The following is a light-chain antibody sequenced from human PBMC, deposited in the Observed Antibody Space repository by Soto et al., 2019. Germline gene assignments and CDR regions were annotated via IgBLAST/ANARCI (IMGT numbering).Light chain of an antibody. CDR3: QQYYSTPLA. Sequence: DIVMTQSPDSLAVSLGERVTINCKSSQSVLYRSNSKNYLAWYQQKPGQPPRLLIYWASTRESGVPDRFSGSGSGTDFTLTISSLQAEDVDVYYCQQYYSTPLAFGGGTKVEIK. J-gene: IGKJ4*01. CDR2: WAS. V-gene: IGKV4-1*01. CDR1: QSVLYRSNSKNY.